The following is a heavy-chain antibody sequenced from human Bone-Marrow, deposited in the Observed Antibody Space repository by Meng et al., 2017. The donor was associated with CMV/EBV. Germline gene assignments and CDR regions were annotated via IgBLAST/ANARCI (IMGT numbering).Heavy chain of an antibody. CDR3: ARDQDF. Sequence: GESLKISCAASGFLFTDYWMHWVRQAPGKGLVWVSRISGNGRTTNYADSVKGRFHISRDNTKNTVYLQMNSLSAEDTALYWCARDQDFRGQGTLVTVSS. J-gene: IGHJ4*02. V-gene: IGHV3-74*01. CDR1: GFLFTDYW. CDR2: ISGNGRTT.